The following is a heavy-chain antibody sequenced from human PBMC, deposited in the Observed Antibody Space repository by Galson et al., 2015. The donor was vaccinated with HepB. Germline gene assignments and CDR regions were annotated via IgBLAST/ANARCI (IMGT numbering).Heavy chain of an antibody. Sequence: SVKVSCKASGYTFTSYGISWVRQAPGQGLEWMGWISAYNGNTNYAQKLQGRVTMTTDTSTSTAYMELRSLRSDDTAVYYCARDLPIRHYYYDSSGSIPSVDYWGQGTLVTVSS. J-gene: IGHJ4*02. CDR2: ISAYNGNT. V-gene: IGHV1-18*01. D-gene: IGHD3-22*01. CDR3: ARDLPIRHYYYDSSGSIPSVDY. CDR1: GYTFTSYG.